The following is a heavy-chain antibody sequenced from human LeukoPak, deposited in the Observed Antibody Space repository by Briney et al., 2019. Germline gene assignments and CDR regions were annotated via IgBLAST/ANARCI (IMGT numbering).Heavy chain of an antibody. V-gene: IGHV3-21*01. CDR3: ARDPHDARPSLDV. Sequence: GGSLRLSCAASGFTFSSYSMNWVRQAPGKGLEWVSSISSSSSYIYYADSVKGRFTISRDNAKNSLYLQMSSLRAEDTAVYYCARDPHDARPSLDVWGKGTTVTVSS. J-gene: IGHJ6*04. CDR2: ISSSSSYI. D-gene: IGHD2-2*01. CDR1: GFTFSSYS.